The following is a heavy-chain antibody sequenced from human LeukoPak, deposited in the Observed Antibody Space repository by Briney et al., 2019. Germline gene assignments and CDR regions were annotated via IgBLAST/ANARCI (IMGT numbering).Heavy chain of an antibody. CDR1: GGSFSGYY. Sequence: SETLSLTCAVYGGSFSGYYWSWIRQPPGKGLEWIGEINHSGSTNYNPSLKSRVTISVDTSKNQFSLKLSSVTAADTAVYYCARLVQYCSSTSCPEGSFDYWGQGTLVTVSS. CDR2: INHSGST. V-gene: IGHV4-34*01. CDR3: ARLVQYCSSTSCPEGSFDY. D-gene: IGHD2-2*01. J-gene: IGHJ4*02.